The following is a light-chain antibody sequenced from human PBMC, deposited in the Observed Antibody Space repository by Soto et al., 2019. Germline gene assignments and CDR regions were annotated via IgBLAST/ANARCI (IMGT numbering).Light chain of an antibody. Sequence: EIFLTQSPGTLSLSPGERATLSCMASQIVSSSYLAWYQQRPGQSPRLLIYGASTRATGIPDRFSGSGSATDFTLTISRLEPEDFAVYYCQRYGTSPPLTFGGGTKVDI. CDR3: QRYGTSPPLT. CDR1: QIVSSSY. V-gene: IGKV3-20*01. CDR2: GAS. J-gene: IGKJ4*01.